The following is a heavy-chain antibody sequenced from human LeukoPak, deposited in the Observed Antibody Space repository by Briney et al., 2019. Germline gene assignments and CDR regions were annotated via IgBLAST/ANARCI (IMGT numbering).Heavy chain of an antibody. CDR2: IYYGGST. CDR3: ARFVVVTAIRGYFQH. CDR1: GGSISSYY. V-gene: IGHV4-59*01. J-gene: IGHJ1*01. Sequence: PSETLSLTCTVSGGSISSYYWSWIRQPPGKGLEWIGYIYYGGSTNYNPSLKSRVTISVDTSKNQFSLKLSSVTAADTAVYYCARFVVVTAIRGYFQHWGQGTLVTVSS. D-gene: IGHD2-21*02.